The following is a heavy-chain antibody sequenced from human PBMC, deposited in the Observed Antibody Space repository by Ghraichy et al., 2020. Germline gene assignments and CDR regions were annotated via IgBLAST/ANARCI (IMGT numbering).Heavy chain of an antibody. CDR1: GYIFTDYF. V-gene: IGHV5-51*01. CDR3: ARRSNYYDSSGYYSHFDY. Sequence: GSLNISCQASGYIFTDYFIGWVRQMPGKGLEWMGITFRGDSFTRYSPSFQGQVTLSADKSTSTAYLQWTSLNASDTAIYYCARRSNYYDSSGYYSHFDYWGQGTLVTVSS. D-gene: IGHD3-22*01. CDR2: TFRGDSFT. J-gene: IGHJ4*02.